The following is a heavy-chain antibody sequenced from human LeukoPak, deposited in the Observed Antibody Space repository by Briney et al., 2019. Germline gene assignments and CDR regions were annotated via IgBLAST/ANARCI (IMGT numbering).Heavy chain of an antibody. CDR3: ANHGHYYYDTSGYYQN. V-gene: IGHV3-74*01. CDR2: INSDGSST. D-gene: IGHD3-22*01. J-gene: IGHJ4*02. Sequence: GGSLRLSCAASGFTFSSYWMHWVRQAPGKGLVWVSRINSDGSSTSYADSVKGRFTISRDNARNTLYLQMNSLRAEDTAVYYCANHGHYYYDTSGYYQNWGQGTLVTVSS. CDR1: GFTFSSYW.